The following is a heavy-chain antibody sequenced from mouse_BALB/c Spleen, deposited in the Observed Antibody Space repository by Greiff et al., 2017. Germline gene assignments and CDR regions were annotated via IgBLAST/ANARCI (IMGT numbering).Heavy chain of an antibody. Sequence: QVQLQQSGAELVKPGASVKLSCKASGYTFTSYWMHWVKQRPGQGLEWIGEIDPSDSYTNYNQKFKGKATLTVDKSSSTAYMQLSSLTSEDSAVYYCARSRAENFSFAYWGQGTLVTVSA. J-gene: IGHJ3*01. V-gene: IGHV1-69*02. CDR2: IDPSDSYT. D-gene: IGHD3-1*01. CDR3: ARSRAENFSFAY. CDR1: GYTFTSYW.